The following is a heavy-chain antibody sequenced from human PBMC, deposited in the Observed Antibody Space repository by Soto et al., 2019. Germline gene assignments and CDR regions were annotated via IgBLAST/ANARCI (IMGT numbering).Heavy chain of an antibody. V-gene: IGHV1-69*06. CDR1: GGTISTNV. CDR2: IMPIFAAP. Sequence: QVQLMQSGAEVKKPGSSVKVSCKASGGTISTNVISWVRQAPGQGLEWMGEIMPIFAAPNNAQKFQGRLTITADTSTTPVYKELSSLTSEDTAVYFCATGARYCSGGSCYPDDWGQGTLVIVSS. D-gene: IGHD2-15*01. J-gene: IGHJ4*02. CDR3: ATGARYCSGGSCYPDD.